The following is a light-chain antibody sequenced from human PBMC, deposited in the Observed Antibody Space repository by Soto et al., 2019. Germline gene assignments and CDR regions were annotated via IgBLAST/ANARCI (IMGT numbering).Light chain of an antibody. CDR3: SSYSSSTTHVV. CDR2: DVT. CDR1: SSDVGDFNY. J-gene: IGLJ2*01. V-gene: IGLV2-14*03. Sequence: QSALTQPASVSGSPGRSVTISCTGTSSDVGDFNYVSWYQHLPGRAPKLIIYDVTNRPSGISYRFSASKSGRTASLTISGLQDEDAADYYCSSYSSSTTHVVFGGGTKLTVL.